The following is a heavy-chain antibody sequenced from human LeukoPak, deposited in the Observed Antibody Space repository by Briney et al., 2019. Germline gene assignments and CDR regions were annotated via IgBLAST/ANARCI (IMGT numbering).Heavy chain of an antibody. CDR2: ITTDGNSK. CDR1: GFTFSTYG. J-gene: IGHJ5*02. CDR3: ARGWGNCRSTPCYLASAP. V-gene: IGHV3-30*03. Sequence: GRSLRLPCAASGFTFSTYGMHWVRQAPGKGLEWVALITTDGNSKYYGDSVKGRFTISRDNSKNTLFLQMNSLTTEDTAVYYTARGWGNCRSTPCYLASAPWAREPLVTVSS. D-gene: IGHD2-2*01.